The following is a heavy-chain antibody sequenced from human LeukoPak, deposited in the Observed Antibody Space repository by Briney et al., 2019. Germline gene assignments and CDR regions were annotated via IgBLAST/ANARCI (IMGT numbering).Heavy chain of an antibody. D-gene: IGHD2-2*01. Sequence: PSETLSLTCTVSGGSISSSSYYWGWIRQPPGKGLEWIGSIFYSGSTSYNPSLKSRVTISVDTSKNQFSLKLSSVTAADTAVYYCARVPQGYCSSTSCYWFDPWGQGTLVTVSS. CDR2: IFYSGST. CDR1: GGSISSSSYY. V-gene: IGHV4-39*07. CDR3: ARVPQGYCSSTSCYWFDP. J-gene: IGHJ5*02.